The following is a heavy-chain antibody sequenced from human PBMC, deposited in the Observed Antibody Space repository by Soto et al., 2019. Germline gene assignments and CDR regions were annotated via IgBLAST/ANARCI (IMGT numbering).Heavy chain of an antibody. J-gene: IGHJ5*02. D-gene: IGHD3-3*01. CDR2: INHSGST. V-gene: IGHV4-34*01. CDR1: GGSFSGYY. CDR3: ARAMYYDFWSGTQRSWFDP. Sequence: PSETLSLTCAVYGGSFSGYYWSWIRQPPGKGLEWIGEINHSGSTNYNPSLKSRVTISVDTSKNQFSLKLSSVTAADTAVYYCARAMYYDFWSGTQRSWFDPWGQGXLVTVSS.